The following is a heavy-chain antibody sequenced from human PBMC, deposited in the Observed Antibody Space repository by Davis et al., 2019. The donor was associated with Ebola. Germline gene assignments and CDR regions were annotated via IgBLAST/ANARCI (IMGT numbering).Heavy chain of an antibody. CDR3: VPGTWI. V-gene: IGHV3-48*04. Sequence: GGSLRLSCAASGFTFNTYSMHWVRQAPGKGLEWVAYITPNSGSIYYADSVKGRFTISRDDAKNSLFLQMNSLRAEDTAVYYCVPGTWIRGQGSLVTVSS. CDR2: ITPNSGSI. J-gene: IGHJ4*02. D-gene: IGHD5-18*01. CDR1: GFTFNTYS.